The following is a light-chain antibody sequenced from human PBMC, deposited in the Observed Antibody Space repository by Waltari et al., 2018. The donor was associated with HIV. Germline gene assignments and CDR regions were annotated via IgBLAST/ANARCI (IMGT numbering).Light chain of an antibody. Sequence: EIVLTQSPATLSLSPVERATLSCRASQSVSSYLAWYQQKPGRAPRLLIYDASNRATGIPARFSGSGSGTDFTLTISRLEPEDFAVYYCQRYGRSRTFGQGTKVEIK. V-gene: IGKV3-11*01. CDR2: DAS. CDR3: QRYGRSRT. CDR1: QSVSSY. J-gene: IGKJ1*01.